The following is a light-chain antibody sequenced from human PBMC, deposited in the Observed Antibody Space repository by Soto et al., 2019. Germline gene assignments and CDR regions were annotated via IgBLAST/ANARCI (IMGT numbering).Light chain of an antibody. CDR1: QSVTSSF. CDR3: QQYGNSRGT. Sequence: EIVLTQSPGTLSLSPGEGATLSCRASQSVTSSFVAWYQLKPGQAPRLLIYGASSRATGIPDRFSGSGSGTDFTLTISGLEPEDFAVYYCQQYGNSRGTFGQGTKVDIK. V-gene: IGKV3-20*01. J-gene: IGKJ1*01. CDR2: GAS.